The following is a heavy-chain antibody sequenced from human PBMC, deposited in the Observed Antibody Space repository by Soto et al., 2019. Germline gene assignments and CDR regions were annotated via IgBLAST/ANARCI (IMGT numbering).Heavy chain of an antibody. J-gene: IGHJ4*02. Sequence: QVHLQQWGAGLLKASETLSLTCAVYSGSFSGYYWSWIRQSPGKGLEWIGEINHSGSANYNPSLTSRVTIPVDTSKTSFFLTVSYVPAADTSVYFCARGDPGLQLRYRYCSSNICYPFLDSWSQGTLVTVSS. CDR2: INHSGSA. V-gene: IGHV4-34*02. D-gene: IGHD2-2*01. CDR1: SGSFSGYY. CDR3: ARGDPGLQLRYRYCSSNICYPFLDS.